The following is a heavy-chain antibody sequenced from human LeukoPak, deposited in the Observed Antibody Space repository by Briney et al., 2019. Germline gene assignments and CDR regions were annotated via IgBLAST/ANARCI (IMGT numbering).Heavy chain of an antibody. CDR3: AKGILHDTAMVNYFVY. CDR2: ISWNSGSI. Sequence: GRSLRLSCAASGFTFDDYAMHWVRQAPGKGLEWVSGISWNSGSIGYADSVKGRFTISRDNAKNSLYLQMNSLRAEDTALYYCAKGILHDTAMVNYFVYWGQGTLVTVSS. J-gene: IGHJ4*02. D-gene: IGHD5-18*01. CDR1: GFTFDDYA. V-gene: IGHV3-9*01.